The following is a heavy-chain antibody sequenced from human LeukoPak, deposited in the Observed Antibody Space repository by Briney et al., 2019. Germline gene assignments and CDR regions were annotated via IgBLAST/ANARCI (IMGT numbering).Heavy chain of an antibody. CDR1: GFTFSSYW. J-gene: IGHJ4*02. D-gene: IGHD3-10*01. V-gene: IGHV3-74*01. CDR2: INSDGSST. Sequence: GGSLRLSCAASGFTFSSYWMHWVRHAPGKGLVWVSRINSDGSSTSYADSVKGRFTISRDNAKNTLYLQMNSLRAEDTAVYYCASGDYYGSGSPFDYWGQGTLVTVSS. CDR3: ASGDYYGSGSPFDY.